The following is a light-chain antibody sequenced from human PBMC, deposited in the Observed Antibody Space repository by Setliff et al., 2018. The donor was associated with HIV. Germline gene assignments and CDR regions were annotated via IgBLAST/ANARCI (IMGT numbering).Light chain of an antibody. J-gene: IGLJ2*01. V-gene: IGLV2-23*02. CDR3: CSYAGSTTYVV. Sequence: QSVLTQPASVSGSPGQSITISCTGTSSDVGTYNLVSWYQQHPGKAPKLMISEVSKRPSGVSNRFSGSKSGNTASLIISGLQAEDEADYYCCSYAGSTTYVVFGGGTKVTVL. CDR2: EVS. CDR1: SSDVGTYNL.